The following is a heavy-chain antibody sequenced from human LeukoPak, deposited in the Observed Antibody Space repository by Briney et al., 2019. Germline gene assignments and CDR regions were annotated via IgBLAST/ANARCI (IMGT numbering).Heavy chain of an antibody. J-gene: IGHJ4*02. D-gene: IGHD2-8*01. V-gene: IGHV3-7*05. Sequence: GGSLRLSCAASGFTFSSYGMHWVRQAPGKGLEWVADINQDGSEKYYVDSVKGRFTISRDNAKNSLYLQMNSLRAEDTAVYYCARGPLRTDVYWGQGTLVTVSS. CDR1: GFTFSSYG. CDR2: INQDGSEK. CDR3: ARGPLRTDVY.